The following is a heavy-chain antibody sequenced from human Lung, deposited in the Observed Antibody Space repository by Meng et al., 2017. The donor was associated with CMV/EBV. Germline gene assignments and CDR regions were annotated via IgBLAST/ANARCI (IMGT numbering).Heavy chain of an antibody. CDR3: AREVFSTGNYYPDAFDI. J-gene: IGHJ3*02. Sequence: GGPXRLXCEASGFTFSSYNMNWVRQAPGKGLEWVSAISSSSSYTYYADSVKGRFTISRDNAKHSLYLQMNSLRAEDTAVYYCAREVFSTGNYYPDAFDIWGQGTLVTVSS. CDR2: ISSSSSYT. CDR1: GFTFSSYN. V-gene: IGHV3-21*01. D-gene: IGHD1-26*01.